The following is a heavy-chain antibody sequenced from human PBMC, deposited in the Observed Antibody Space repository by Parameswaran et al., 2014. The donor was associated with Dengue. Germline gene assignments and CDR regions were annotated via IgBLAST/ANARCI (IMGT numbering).Heavy chain of an antibody. CDR3: ARHRFSGGWYLDWFDP. D-gene: IGHD6-19*01. Sequence: VRQAPGKGLEWIGTIFSGGSIYANPSLKRRVTISIDTSKNQFSLKVPSVTAADTSIYYCARHRFSGGWYLDWFDPWGQGILVTVSS. J-gene: IGHJ5*02. V-gene: IGHV4-39*01. CDR2: IFSGGSI.